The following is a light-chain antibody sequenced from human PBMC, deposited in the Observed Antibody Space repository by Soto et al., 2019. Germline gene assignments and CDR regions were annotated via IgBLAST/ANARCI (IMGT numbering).Light chain of an antibody. CDR1: SSDVGSSNG. Sequence: QSVLTQPPSVSRSPGQSVTISCTGTSSDVGSSNGVSWYQQPPGTAPKLMIYDVSNRPSGVPDRFSGSKSGNTASLTISGLQAEVEVDYYCSSYTSSSTYVFGTGTKVTVL. CDR3: SSYTSSSTYV. J-gene: IGLJ1*01. V-gene: IGLV2-18*02. CDR2: DVS.